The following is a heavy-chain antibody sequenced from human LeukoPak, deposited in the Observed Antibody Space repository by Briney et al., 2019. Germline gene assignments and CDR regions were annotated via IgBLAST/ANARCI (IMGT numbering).Heavy chain of an antibody. J-gene: IGHJ4*02. D-gene: IGHD3-10*01. V-gene: IGHV3-21*01. CDR2: ISSSGSFM. Sequence: PGGSLRLSCAASGFTFNSYTMNWVRQAPGKGLEWVSSISSSGSFMYYADSVKGRFTISRDNAKSSLYLQMNSLRDEDTAVYYCARDMVRGVMGPDYWGQGTLVTVSS. CDR1: GFTFNSYT. CDR3: ARDMVRGVMGPDY.